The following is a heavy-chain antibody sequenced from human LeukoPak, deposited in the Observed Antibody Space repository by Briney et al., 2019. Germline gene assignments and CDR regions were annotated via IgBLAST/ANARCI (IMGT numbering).Heavy chain of an antibody. CDR2: ISNTDSTI. Sequence: QPGGSLRLSCAGSGFIFSSYEVNWVRQAPGKGLEWVSYISNTDSTIYYADSVKGRFTISRDNAKNSLYLQMDSLRVEDTAVYYCARDGGLSNNVCFLDYWGQGTLVTVSS. D-gene: IGHD2/OR15-2a*01. CDR1: GFIFSSYE. V-gene: IGHV3-48*03. J-gene: IGHJ4*02. CDR3: ARDGGLSNNVCFLDY.